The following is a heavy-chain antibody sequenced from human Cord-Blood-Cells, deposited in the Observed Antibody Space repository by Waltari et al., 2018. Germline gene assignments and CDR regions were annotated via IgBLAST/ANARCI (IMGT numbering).Heavy chain of an antibody. CDR2: INHSGST. CDR1: GGSFSGYY. J-gene: IGHJ4*02. CDR3: ARGGTIRRYFDWLYYFDY. Sequence: QVQLQQWGAGLLKPSETLSLTCAVYGGSFSGYYWSWIRQPPGKGLEWIGEINHSGSTNYNPSLKSRVTISVATSKNQFSLKLSSVTAADTAVYYCARGGTIRRYFDWLYYFDYWGQGTLVTVSS. V-gene: IGHV4-34*01. D-gene: IGHD3-9*01.